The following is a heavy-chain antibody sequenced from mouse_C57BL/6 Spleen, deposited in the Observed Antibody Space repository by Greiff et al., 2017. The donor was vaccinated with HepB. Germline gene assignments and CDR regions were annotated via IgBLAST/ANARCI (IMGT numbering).Heavy chain of an antibody. CDR3: AIGRGAMDY. Sequence: QVQLQQPGAELVKPGASVKLSCKASGYTFTSYWMQWVKQRPGQGLEWIGEIDPSDSYTNSNQKFKGKATLTVDTSSSTAYMQLSSLTSEDSAVYYCAIGRGAMDYWGQGTSVTVSS. CDR2: IDPSDSYT. V-gene: IGHV1-50*01. CDR1: GYTFTSYW. J-gene: IGHJ4*01. D-gene: IGHD3-3*01.